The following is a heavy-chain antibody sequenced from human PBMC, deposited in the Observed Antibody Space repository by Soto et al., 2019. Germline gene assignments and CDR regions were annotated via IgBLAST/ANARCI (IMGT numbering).Heavy chain of an antibody. J-gene: IGHJ4*02. CDR3: ARDEGIDY. CDR2: IKQDGGDQ. Sequence: QPGGSLRLSCAASGFTFSYYWMSWVRQAPGKGLEWVANIKQDGGDQFYLDSVKGRFSISRDNAKNLLYLHMSSLRVEDTALYYCARDEGIDYWGQGTLVTVSS. CDR1: GFTFSYYW. V-gene: IGHV3-7*03.